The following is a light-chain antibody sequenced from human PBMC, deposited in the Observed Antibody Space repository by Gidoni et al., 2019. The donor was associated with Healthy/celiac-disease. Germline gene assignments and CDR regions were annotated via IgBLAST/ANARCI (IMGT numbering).Light chain of an antibody. J-gene: IGKJ4*01. V-gene: IGKV3-20*01. CDR2: GAS. CDR1: QSVSSSY. CDR3: QQYGSSPGLT. Sequence: EIVLTQSPGTLSLSPGERATLPCRASQSVSSSYFAWYQQKPGQAPRLLIYGASSRATGIPDRFSGSGSGTDFTLTISRLEPEDFAVYYCQQYGSSPGLTFGGGTKVEIK.